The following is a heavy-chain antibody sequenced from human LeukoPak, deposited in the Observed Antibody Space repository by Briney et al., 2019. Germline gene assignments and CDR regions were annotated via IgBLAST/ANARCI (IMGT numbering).Heavy chain of an antibody. Sequence: ASVKVSCKASGYTFTSYTIHWVRQAPGQRLEWMGWINAGNGNTKYSQKFQGRVTITRDTSTSTAYMELRSLRSDDTAVYYCARSSLPYFGSGSAFDYWGQGTLVTVSS. CDR1: GYTFTSYT. V-gene: IGHV1-3*01. CDR2: INAGNGNT. J-gene: IGHJ4*02. CDR3: ARSSLPYFGSGSAFDY. D-gene: IGHD3-10*01.